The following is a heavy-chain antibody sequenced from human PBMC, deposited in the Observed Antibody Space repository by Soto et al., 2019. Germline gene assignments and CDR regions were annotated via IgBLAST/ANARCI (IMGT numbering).Heavy chain of an antibody. J-gene: IGHJ6*02. CDR2: ISWNSGTI. Sequence: GGSLRLSCAASGFTFDDYAMHWVRQAPGKGLEWVSGISWNSGTIVYADSVKGRFTISRDNAKNSLYLQMNSLRGEDTASYYCAKDMRGGSSSSRYYYGLDVWGQGTTVTVSS. CDR1: GFTFDDYA. CDR3: AKDMRGGSSSSRYYYGLDV. V-gene: IGHV3-9*01. D-gene: IGHD6-13*01.